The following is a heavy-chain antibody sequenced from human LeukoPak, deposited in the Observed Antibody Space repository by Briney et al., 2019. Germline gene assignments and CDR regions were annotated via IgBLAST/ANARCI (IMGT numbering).Heavy chain of an antibody. CDR2: ISAYNGNT. D-gene: IGHD3-3*01. J-gene: IGHJ4*02. CDR1: GYTFTSNG. CDR3: ARDYYDFWSGYYTGGLGY. V-gene: IGHV1-18*01. Sequence: ASVKVSCKXSGYTFTSNGISWVRQAPRQGLEWMGRISAYNGNTNYAQKLQGRVTMTTDTSTSTAYMELRSLRSDDTAVYYCARDYYDFWSGYYTGGLGYWGQGTLVTVSS.